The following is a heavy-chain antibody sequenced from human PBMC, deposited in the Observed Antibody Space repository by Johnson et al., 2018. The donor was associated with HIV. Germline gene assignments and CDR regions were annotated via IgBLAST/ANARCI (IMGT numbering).Heavy chain of an antibody. V-gene: IGHV3-66*01. J-gene: IGHJ3*02. CDR1: GFTFSSHW. CDR2: IYSGGST. Sequence: VQLMESGGGLVQPGGSLRLSCATSGFTFSSHWIHWVRQAPGKGLEWVAVIYSGGSTYYADSVKGRFTITRDNSKNTLYLQMNSLRAEDTAVYSCARNSRNDAFDIWGQGTMVTVSS. CDR3: ARNSRNDAFDI. D-gene: IGHD2/OR15-2a*01.